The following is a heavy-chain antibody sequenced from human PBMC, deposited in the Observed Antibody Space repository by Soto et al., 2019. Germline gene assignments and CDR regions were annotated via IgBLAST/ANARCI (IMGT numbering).Heavy chain of an antibody. D-gene: IGHD3-9*01. CDR2: IDWDDDK. J-gene: IGHJ6*02. V-gene: IGHV2-70*01. CDR1: GFSLSTSGMC. CDR3: ARFAVVSYDILTGYSGPLYYYGMDV. Sequence: GSGPTLVNPTQTLTLTCSFSGFSLSTSGMCVSWIRQPPGKALEWLALIDWDDDKYYSTSLKTRLTISKDTSKNQVVLTMTNMEPVDTATYYCARFAVVSYDILTGYSGPLYYYGMDVWGQGTTVTVSS.